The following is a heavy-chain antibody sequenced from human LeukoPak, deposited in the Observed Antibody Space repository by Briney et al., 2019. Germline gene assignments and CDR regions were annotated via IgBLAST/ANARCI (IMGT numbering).Heavy chain of an antibody. D-gene: IGHD1-14*01. J-gene: IGHJ4*02. CDR2: INLNSGDT. Sequence: ASVKVSCKPSGYSFTGYYMHWMRQAPGQGLEWMGWINLNSGDTNYAEKFQGRVTMTRDTSISTAYVELSRLRYDDTAVYYCASWAGGNAPVASFDYWGQGILVTVSS. V-gene: IGHV1-2*02. CDR1: GYSFTGYY. CDR3: ASWAGGNAPVASFDY.